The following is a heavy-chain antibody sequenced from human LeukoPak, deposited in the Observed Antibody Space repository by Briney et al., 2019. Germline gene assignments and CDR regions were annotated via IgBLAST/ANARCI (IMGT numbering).Heavy chain of an antibody. CDR1: GGSISSSSYY. CDR3: ARASYSSSWYFDY. V-gene: IGHV4-39*01. CDR2: IYYSGST. Sequence: SETLSLTCTVSGGSISSSSYYWGWIRQPPGTGLEWIGSIYYSGSTYYNPSRKSRVTISVDTSKNQFSLKLSSVTAADTAVYYCARASYSSSWYFDYWGQGTLVTVSS. J-gene: IGHJ4*02. D-gene: IGHD6-13*01.